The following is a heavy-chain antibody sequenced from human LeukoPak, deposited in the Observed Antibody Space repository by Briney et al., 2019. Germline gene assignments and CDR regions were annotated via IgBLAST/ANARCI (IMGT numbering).Heavy chain of an antibody. J-gene: IGHJ4*02. V-gene: IGHV4-59*01. CDR1: GGSISSYY. CDR3: AGSLRIAAPRSFDY. Sequence: SETLSLTCTVSGGSISSYYWSWIRQLPGKGLEWIGYIYYSGSTNYNPSLKSRVTISVDTSKNQFSLKLSSVTAADTAVYYCAGSLRIAAPRSFDYCGQRTLVTVSS. CDR2: IYYSGST. D-gene: IGHD6-13*01.